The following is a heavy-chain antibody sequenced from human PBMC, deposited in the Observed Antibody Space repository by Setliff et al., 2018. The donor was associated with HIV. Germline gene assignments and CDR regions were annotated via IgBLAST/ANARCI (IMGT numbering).Heavy chain of an antibody. V-gene: IGHV1-8*03. CDR3: ARPSTSCYGSRCPPDN. CDR1: GYTFTSYD. D-gene: IGHD2-2*01. Sequence: ASVKVSCKASGYTFTSYDINWVRQATGQGLEWMGWMNPNRGNTGYAQKFQGRVTITRNTSISTAYMELSSLRSEDTAVYYCARPSTSCYGSRCPPDNWGQGTLVTVSS. CDR2: MNPNRGNT. J-gene: IGHJ4*02.